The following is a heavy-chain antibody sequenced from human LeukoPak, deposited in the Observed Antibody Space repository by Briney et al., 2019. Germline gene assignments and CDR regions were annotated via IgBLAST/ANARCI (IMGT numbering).Heavy chain of an antibody. CDR3: ARDTYGSGSYYNAPLDY. CDR1: GFTFSSYN. Sequence: GGSLRLSCAASGFTFSSYNMNWVRQAPGKGLEWVSSISSSSDYIYYADSVKGRFTISRDNAKNSLYLQMNSLRAEDTAVYYCARDTYGSGSYYNAPLDYWGQGTLVTVSS. V-gene: IGHV3-21*01. CDR2: ISSSSDYI. J-gene: IGHJ4*02. D-gene: IGHD3-10*01.